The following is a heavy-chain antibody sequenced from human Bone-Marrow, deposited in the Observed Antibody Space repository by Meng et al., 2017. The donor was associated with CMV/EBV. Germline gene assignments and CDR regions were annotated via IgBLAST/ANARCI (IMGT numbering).Heavy chain of an antibody. D-gene: IGHD6-13*01. CDR2: IRYDGSNK. CDR3: AKGDPIAAAGTD. CDR1: GFTFSSYG. V-gene: IGHV3-30*02. Sequence: GSLKISCAASGFTFSSYGMHWVRQAPGKGLEWVAFIRYDGSNKYYADSVKGRFTISRDNSKNTLYLQMNSLRAEDTAVYYCAKGDPIAAAGTDWGQGTLVTVSS. J-gene: IGHJ4*02.